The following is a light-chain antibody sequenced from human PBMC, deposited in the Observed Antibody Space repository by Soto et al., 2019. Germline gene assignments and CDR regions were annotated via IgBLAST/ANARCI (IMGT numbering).Light chain of an antibody. Sequence: DIQMTQSPSSLSASVGDRVTITCRASQSIASYLNWYQQKPGKAPKFLIYAASSLQSGVPSRFSGSGSGTDFTFTISSLQPEDIATYYCQQYDNLPLTFGGGTKVDIK. CDR2: AAS. V-gene: IGKV1-33*01. J-gene: IGKJ4*01. CDR1: QSIASY. CDR3: QQYDNLPLT.